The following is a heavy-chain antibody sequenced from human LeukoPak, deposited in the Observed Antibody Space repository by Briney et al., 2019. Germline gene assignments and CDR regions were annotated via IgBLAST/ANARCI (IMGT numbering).Heavy chain of an antibody. V-gene: IGHV3-23*01. CDR2: ISDSGGST. Sequence: PGGSLTLSCAASGFTFRSYAMSWVRQPPGKGLEWVSAISDSGGSTNYADSVKGRFTISRDNSKNTLHLQMYSLRAEDTAVYYCAKRSCSGGSCNFDYWGQGTLVTVSS. CDR1: GFTFRSYA. J-gene: IGHJ4*02. CDR3: AKRSCSGGSCNFDY. D-gene: IGHD2-15*01.